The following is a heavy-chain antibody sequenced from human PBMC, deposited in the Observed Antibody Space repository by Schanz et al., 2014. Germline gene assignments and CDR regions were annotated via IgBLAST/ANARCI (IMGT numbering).Heavy chain of an antibody. Sequence: EVQLVESGGGLVKPGGSLRLSCAASGFTFSTYYMNWVRQAPGKGLEWVSSISSSSSYISYADSVKGRFTISRDNPKKTLYLQMNSLRAEDTAVYYCARPSDSSWYMDVWGKGTTVTVSS. CDR2: ISSSSSYI. CDR1: GFTFSTYY. D-gene: IGHD2-21*02. J-gene: IGHJ6*03. CDR3: ARPSDSSWYMDV. V-gene: IGHV3-21*02.